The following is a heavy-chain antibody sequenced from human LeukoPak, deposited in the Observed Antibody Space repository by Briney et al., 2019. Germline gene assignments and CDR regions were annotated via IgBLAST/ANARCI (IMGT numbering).Heavy chain of an antibody. D-gene: IGHD5-18*01. Sequence: GGSLRLSCAASGFTFSSYWMSWVRQAPGKGLEWVANIKQDGSEKYYVDSVKGRFTISRDNAKNSLYLQMNSLRAEDTAVYYCARDGGWVDTAANGYYWGQGTLVTVSS. CDR2: IKQDGSEK. CDR3: ARDGGWVDTAANGYY. J-gene: IGHJ4*02. V-gene: IGHV3-7*01. CDR1: GFTFSSYW.